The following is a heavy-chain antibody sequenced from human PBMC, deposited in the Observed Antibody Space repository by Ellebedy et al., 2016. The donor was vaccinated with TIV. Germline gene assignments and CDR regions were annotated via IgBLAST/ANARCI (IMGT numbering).Heavy chain of an antibody. CDR3: ARASAGLDY. D-gene: IGHD6-13*01. CDR1: GFTFSSHD. CDR2: IGSAGET. Sequence: GESLKISCAASGFTFSSHDMHWVRQGTGKGLEWVSAIGSAGETSYSGSVKGRFTISRENGKNSVYLQMNSRRAEDTAVYYCARASAGLDYWGQGTLVTVSS. V-gene: IGHV3-13*01. J-gene: IGHJ4*02.